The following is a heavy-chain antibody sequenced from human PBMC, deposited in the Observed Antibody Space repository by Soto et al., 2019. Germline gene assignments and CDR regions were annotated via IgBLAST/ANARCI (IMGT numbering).Heavy chain of an antibody. Sequence: PGGSLRLSCAASGFTFSSYGMHWVRQAPGKGLECVAVISYDGSNKYYADSVKGRFTISRDNSKNTLYLQMNSLRAEDTAVYYCAKDLLITMIVVVINGMDVWGQGTTVTVSS. CDR2: ISYDGSNK. CDR1: GFTFSSYG. J-gene: IGHJ6*02. D-gene: IGHD3-22*01. CDR3: AKDLLITMIVVVINGMDV. V-gene: IGHV3-30*18.